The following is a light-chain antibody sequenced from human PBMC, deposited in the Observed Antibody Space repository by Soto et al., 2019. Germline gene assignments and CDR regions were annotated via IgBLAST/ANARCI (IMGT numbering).Light chain of an antibody. J-gene: IGLJ1*01. V-gene: IGLV2-11*01. CDR1: SSDVGSSNY. CDR3: CSYAGSDTLI. Sequence: QPALTQPRSVSGSPGQTVTISCTGSSSDVGSSNYMSWYQQHPGEAPKLVIYDVAQRPSGVPDRLSGSRSGKTASLTISGLQPDDEADYYCCSYAGSDTLIFGSGTKVTVL. CDR2: DVA.